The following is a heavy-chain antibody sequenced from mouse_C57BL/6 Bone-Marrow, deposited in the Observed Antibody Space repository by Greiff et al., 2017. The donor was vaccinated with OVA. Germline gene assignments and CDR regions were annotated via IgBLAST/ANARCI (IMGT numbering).Heavy chain of an antibody. CDR1: GYAFTNYL. CDR3: ARSDYGSSLAWFAY. D-gene: IGHD1-1*01. V-gene: IGHV1-54*01. CDR2: INPGSGGT. Sequence: QLQQSGAELVRPGTSVKVSCKASGYAFTNYLIEWVKQRPGQGLEWIGVINPGSGGTNYNEKFKGKATLTADKSSSTAYMQLSSLTSEDSAVYFCARSDYGSSLAWFAYWGQGTLVTVSA. J-gene: IGHJ3*01.